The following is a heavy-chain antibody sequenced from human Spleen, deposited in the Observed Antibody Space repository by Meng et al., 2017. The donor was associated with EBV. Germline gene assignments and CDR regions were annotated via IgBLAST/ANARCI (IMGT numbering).Heavy chain of an antibody. J-gene: IGHJ4*02. Sequence: QGQRAQSGAEVKKPGSSVKVSGKASGGTFSSYAISWVRQAPGQGLEWMGGIIPIFGTANYAQKFQGRVTITADESTSTAYMELSSLRSEDTAVYYCARGGTRLSTTVTTFDYWGQGTLVTVSS. CDR3: ARGGTRLSTTVTTFDY. CDR2: IIPIFGTA. V-gene: IGHV1-69*01. CDR1: GGTFSSYA. D-gene: IGHD4-11*01.